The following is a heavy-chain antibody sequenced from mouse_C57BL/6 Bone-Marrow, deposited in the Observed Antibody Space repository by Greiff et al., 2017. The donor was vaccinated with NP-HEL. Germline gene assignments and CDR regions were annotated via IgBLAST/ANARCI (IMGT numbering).Heavy chain of an antibody. CDR1: GYSITSGYY. V-gene: IGHV3-6*01. Sequence: EVHLVESGPGLVKPSQSLSLTCSVTGYSITSGYYWNWIRQFPGNKLEWMGYISYDGSNNYNPSLKNRISITRDTSKNQFFLKLNSVTTEDTATYYCARGDWDGDYWGQGTTLTVSS. J-gene: IGHJ2*01. CDR2: ISYDGSN. CDR3: ARGDWDGDY. D-gene: IGHD4-1*01.